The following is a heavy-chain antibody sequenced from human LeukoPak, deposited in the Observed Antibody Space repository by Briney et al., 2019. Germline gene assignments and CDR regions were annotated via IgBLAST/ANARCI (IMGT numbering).Heavy chain of an antibody. Sequence: SETLSLTCAVYGGSFSGYSWSWTRQPPGKGLEWIGEINHSGSTNYNPSLKSRVTISIDTSKNQFSLKLSSVTAADTAVYYCARCPPYSSSSYGMDVWGQGTTVTVS. V-gene: IGHV4-34*01. D-gene: IGHD6-6*01. CDR2: INHSGST. CDR3: ARCPPYSSSSYGMDV. J-gene: IGHJ6*02. CDR1: GGSFSGYS.